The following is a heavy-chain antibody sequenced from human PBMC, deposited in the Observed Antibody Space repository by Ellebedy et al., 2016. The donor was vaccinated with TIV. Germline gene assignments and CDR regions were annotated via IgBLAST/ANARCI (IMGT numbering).Heavy chain of an antibody. V-gene: IGHV3-11*06. J-gene: IGHJ6*02. CDR2: ISSSSTYI. CDR1: GFTFSDYY. CDR3: ARDPPTGYCSSTSCFLMDV. D-gene: IGHD2-2*01. Sequence: GESLKISCAASGFTFSDYYMSWIRQAPGKGLEWVSSISSSSTYIYYADSVRGRFTISRDNAKNSLYLQMNSLRAEDTAVYYCARDPPTGYCSSTSCFLMDVWGQGTTVTVSS.